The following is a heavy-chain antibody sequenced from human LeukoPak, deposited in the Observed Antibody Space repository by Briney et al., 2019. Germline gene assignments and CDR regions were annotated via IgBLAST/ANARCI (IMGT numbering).Heavy chain of an antibody. V-gene: IGHV3-21*01. J-gene: IGHJ6*03. CDR2: ISSSSSYI. Sequence: NPGGSLRLSCAASGFTFSSYSMNWVRQAPGKGLEWVSSISSSSSYIYYADSVKGRFTISRDNAKNSLYLQMNSLRAEDTAVYYCGRDYGSGKRGPDYYSYMDVWGKGTTVTVSS. CDR1: GFTFSSYS. D-gene: IGHD3-10*01. CDR3: GRDYGSGKRGPDYYSYMDV.